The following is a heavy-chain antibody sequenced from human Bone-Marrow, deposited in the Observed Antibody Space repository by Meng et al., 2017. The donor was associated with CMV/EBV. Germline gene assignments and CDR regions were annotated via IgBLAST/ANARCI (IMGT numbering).Heavy chain of an antibody. CDR2: INHSGST. V-gene: IGHV4-34*01. CDR1: GGSFSGYY. Sequence: SETLSLTCAVYGGSFSGYYWSWIRQPPGKGLEWIGEINHSGSTNYNPSLKSRVTISVDTSKNQFSLKLSSVTAADTAVYYCAREPAGYGSSTSCYKSGDAFDIWGQGTMVTVSS. D-gene: IGHD2-2*02. J-gene: IGHJ3*02. CDR3: AREPAGYGSSTSCYKSGDAFDI.